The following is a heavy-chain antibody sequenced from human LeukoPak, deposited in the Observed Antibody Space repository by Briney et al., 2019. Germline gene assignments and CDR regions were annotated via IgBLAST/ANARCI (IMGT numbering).Heavy chain of an antibody. Sequence: PGGSLRLSCAASGFTFSSYSMNWVRQAPGKGLEWVSSISSSSSYIYYADSVKGRFTISRDNAKNSLYLQMNSLRAEDTAVYYCARARGSHYDSSGSFDYWGQGTLVTVSS. CDR3: ARARGSHYDSSGSFDY. CDR2: ISSSSSYI. CDR1: GFTFSSYS. V-gene: IGHV3-21*01. D-gene: IGHD3-22*01. J-gene: IGHJ4*02.